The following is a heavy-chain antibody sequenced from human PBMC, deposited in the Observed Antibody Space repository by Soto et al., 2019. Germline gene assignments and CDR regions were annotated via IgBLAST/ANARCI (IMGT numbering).Heavy chain of an antibody. CDR2: INPSGGST. V-gene: IGHV1-46*01. CDR3: ARSSGYYDILTDPWGAFDI. Sequence: GSVKVSCKASGYTFTSYYMHWVRQAPGQGLEWMGIINPSGGSTSYAQKFQGRVTMTRDTSTSTVYMELSSLRSEDTAVYYCARSSGYYDILTDPWGAFDIWGQGTMVTVSS. CDR1: GYTFTSYY. J-gene: IGHJ3*02. D-gene: IGHD3-9*01.